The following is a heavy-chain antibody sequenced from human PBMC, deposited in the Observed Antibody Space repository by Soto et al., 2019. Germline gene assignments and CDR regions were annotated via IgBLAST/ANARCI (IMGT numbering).Heavy chain of an antibody. V-gene: IGHV3-74*01. D-gene: IGHD4-17*01. CDR3: ARGAQTTVTTRLFDC. J-gene: IGHJ4*02. CDR1: GFTFGSRW. Sequence: GGSLILSCAPSGFTFGSRWMHWVRQAPGKGLVWVSRINSDGTTITYADSVKGRFTISRYNAKDTLYLQMNSLRAEDTAVYYCARGAQTTVTTRLFDCWGQGTLVTVSS. CDR2: INSDGTTI.